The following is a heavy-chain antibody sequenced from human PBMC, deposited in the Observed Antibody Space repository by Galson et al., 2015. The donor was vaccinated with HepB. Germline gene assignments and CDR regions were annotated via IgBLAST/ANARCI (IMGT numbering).Heavy chain of an antibody. CDR3: ARGGV. CDR1: GFIFSNHY. D-gene: IGHD1-26*01. J-gene: IGHJ6*04. CDR2: VRNKASSHTT. Sequence: SLSLSCAASGFIFSNHYMDWVRQAPGKGLEWIARVRNKASSHTTEYAASVRGRFTISRDDLKNSVYLQMNSLKTEDTALYYCARGGVWGKGTTVTVSS. V-gene: IGHV3-72*01.